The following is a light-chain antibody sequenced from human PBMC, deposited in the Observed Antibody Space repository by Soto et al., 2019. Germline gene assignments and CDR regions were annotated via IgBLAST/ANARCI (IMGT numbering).Light chain of an antibody. CDR3: QQYGRSPA. V-gene: IGKV3-20*01. J-gene: IGKJ4*01. CDR1: QSVSSSY. Sequence: EIVLTQSPGTLSLSPGERATLSCRASQSVSSSYLAWYQQKPGQAPRLLIYGASSRATGIPDRFSGSGSGTAFTLTISRLEPEDFAVYYCQQYGRSPAFGGGTKVEIK. CDR2: GAS.